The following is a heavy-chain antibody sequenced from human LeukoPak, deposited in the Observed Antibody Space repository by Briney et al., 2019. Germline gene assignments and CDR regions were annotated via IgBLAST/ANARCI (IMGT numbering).Heavy chain of an antibody. V-gene: IGHV3-15*01. CDR3: AAVSVDYGDSSFDF. CDR2: IKSKTDGGTT. D-gene: IGHD4-17*01. Sequence: GGSLRLSCAASGFTFSSYGMHWVRQAPGKGLEWVGRIKSKTDGGTTDYAEPVKGRFTISRDDSKKTLYLRMNSLKTEDTALYYCAAVSVDYGDSSFDFWGQGTLVTVSS. CDR1: GFTFSSYG. J-gene: IGHJ4*02.